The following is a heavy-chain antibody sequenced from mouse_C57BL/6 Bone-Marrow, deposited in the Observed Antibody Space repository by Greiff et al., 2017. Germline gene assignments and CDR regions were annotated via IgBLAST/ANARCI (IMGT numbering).Heavy chain of an antibody. V-gene: IGHV1-80*01. Sequence: VQLQQSGAELVKPGASVKISCKASGYAFSSYWMNWVKQRPGKGLEWIGQIYPGDGDTNYHGKFKGKATLTADKSSSTAYMQLSSLTSEDSAVYFCARSTSSPYYYAMDYWGQGTSVTVSS. CDR1: GYAFSSYW. D-gene: IGHD1-1*01. CDR3: ARSTSSPYYYAMDY. CDR2: IYPGDGDT. J-gene: IGHJ4*01.